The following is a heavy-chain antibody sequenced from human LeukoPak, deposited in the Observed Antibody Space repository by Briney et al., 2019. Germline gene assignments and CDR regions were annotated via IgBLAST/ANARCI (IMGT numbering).Heavy chain of an antibody. J-gene: IGHJ4*02. Sequence: SETLSLTCTVSGGSISSGDYYWSWIRQPPGKGLDWIGYIYYSGSTFYNPALKSRIIMSVDTSKNQFSLKLSSVTAADTAVYHCARSPVGTTFFGYWGQGTLVTVSS. CDR1: GGSISSGDYY. CDR3: ARSPVGTTFFGY. V-gene: IGHV4-30-4*01. D-gene: IGHD1-26*01. CDR2: IYYSGST.